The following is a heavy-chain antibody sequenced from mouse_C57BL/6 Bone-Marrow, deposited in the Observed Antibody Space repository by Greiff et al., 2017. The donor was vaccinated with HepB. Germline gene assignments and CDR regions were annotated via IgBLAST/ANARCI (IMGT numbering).Heavy chain of an antibody. Sequence: QVHVKQSGAELVRPGASVTLSCKASGYTFTDYEMHWVKQTPVHGLEWIGAIDPETGGTAYNQKFKGKAILTADKSSSTAYMELRSLTSEDSAVYYGTRRYGSSPYYFDYWGQGTTLTVSS. CDR3: TRRYGSSPYYFDY. CDR2: IDPETGGT. D-gene: IGHD1-1*01. V-gene: IGHV1-15*01. J-gene: IGHJ2*01. CDR1: GYTFTDYE.